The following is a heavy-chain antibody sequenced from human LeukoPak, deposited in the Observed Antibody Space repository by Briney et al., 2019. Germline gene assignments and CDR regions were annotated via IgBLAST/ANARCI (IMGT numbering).Heavy chain of an antibody. V-gene: IGHV3-30*02. CDR1: GFTFSNYG. CDR3: AKGGDYYDSSGYYSDFDY. Sequence: PGGSLRLSCAASGFTFSNYGMNWVRQAPGKGLEWVAFIRYDGSNKYYADSVKGRFTISRDNSKRTLYLQMNSLRAEDTAVYYCAKGGDYYDSSGYYSDFDYWGRGTVVTVSS. CDR2: IRYDGSNK. J-gene: IGHJ4*02. D-gene: IGHD3-22*01.